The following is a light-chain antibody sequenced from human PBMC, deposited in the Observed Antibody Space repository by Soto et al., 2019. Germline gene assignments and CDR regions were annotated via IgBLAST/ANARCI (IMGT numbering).Light chain of an antibody. CDR2: DVS. CDR3: CSYAGSSSVV. Sequence: QSALTQPASVSGSPGQSITISCTGSSSDVGSHNLVSWYQQHPGKAPKLMIYDVSKRPSGVSNRFSGSKSGNMASLTISGLQAEDEADYCCCSYAGSSSVVFGGGTKLTVL. V-gene: IGLV2-23*02. CDR1: SSDVGSHNL. J-gene: IGLJ2*01.